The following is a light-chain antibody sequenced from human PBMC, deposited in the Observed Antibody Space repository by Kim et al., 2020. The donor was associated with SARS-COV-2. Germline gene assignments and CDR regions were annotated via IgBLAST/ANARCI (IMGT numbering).Light chain of an antibody. CDR2: GAS. Sequence: EIVMTQSPAPLSVSPGERATLSCRASQSVSSNLAWYQQKPGQAPRFLIYGASNRATGISARFSGSGSGTEYTLTISSLQSEDFAVYYCQQYNNWPRTFGQGTKVDIK. V-gene: IGKV3-15*01. J-gene: IGKJ1*01. CDR1: QSVSSN. CDR3: QQYNNWPRT.